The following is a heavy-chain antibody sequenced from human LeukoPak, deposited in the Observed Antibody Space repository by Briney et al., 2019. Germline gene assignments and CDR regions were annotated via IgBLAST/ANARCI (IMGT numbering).Heavy chain of an antibody. J-gene: IGHJ4*02. Sequence: ASVKVSCKVSGYTLTELSMHWVRQAPGKGLEWMGGFDPEDGETIYAQKFQGRVTMTEDTSTDTACMELSSLRSEDTAVYYCATDMDSGSPYYFDYWGQGTLVTVSS. V-gene: IGHV1-24*01. CDR3: ATDMDSGSPYYFDY. D-gene: IGHD1-26*01. CDR2: FDPEDGET. CDR1: GYTLTELS.